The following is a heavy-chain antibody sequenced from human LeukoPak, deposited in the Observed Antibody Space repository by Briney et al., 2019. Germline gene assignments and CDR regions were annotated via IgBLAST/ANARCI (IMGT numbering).Heavy chain of an antibody. D-gene: IGHD3-22*01. CDR2: ISHSGST. J-gene: IGHJ4*02. Sequence: SETLSLTCTVPRGSLSTTSYYWAWIRQPPRKGLEWIGSISHSGSTYYNPSLKSRVTISGDTSTNQFSLRLSSVTAADTAVHYCVRLTFYYDGSGYYFDSWGQGTLVAVSS. CDR3: VRLTFYYDGSGYYFDS. CDR1: RGSLSTTSYY. V-gene: IGHV4-39*01.